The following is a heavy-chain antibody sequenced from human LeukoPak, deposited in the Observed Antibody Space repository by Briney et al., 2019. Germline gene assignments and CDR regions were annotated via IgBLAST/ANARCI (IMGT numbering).Heavy chain of an antibody. V-gene: IGHV4-61*01. CDR1: GGSVSSGSYY. CDR2: IYYSGST. CDR3: ARVDYGDFSLDY. Sequence: SETLSLTCTVSGGSVSSGSYYWSWIRQPPGKGLEWIGYIYYSGSTNYNSSLKSRVTISVDTSQNQFSLKLSSVTAADTAVYYCARVDYGDFSLDYWGQGTLVTVSS. D-gene: IGHD4-17*01. J-gene: IGHJ4*02.